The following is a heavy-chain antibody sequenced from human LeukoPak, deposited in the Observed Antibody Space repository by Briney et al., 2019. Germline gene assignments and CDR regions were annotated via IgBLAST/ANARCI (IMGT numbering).Heavy chain of an antibody. CDR2: INPDGGVT. J-gene: IGHJ6*03. D-gene: IGHD2-8*01. Sequence: ASVKVSCKASGYSFTGYYIHWVRQGPGQGLEWMGWINPDGGVTKPAQKFQGRVTMTRDKSINTVYMELSGLTSDDTALYYCARGPNHYYYMDFWGKGTTVTVSS. V-gene: IGHV1-2*02. CDR3: ARGPNHYYYMDF. CDR1: GYSFTGYY.